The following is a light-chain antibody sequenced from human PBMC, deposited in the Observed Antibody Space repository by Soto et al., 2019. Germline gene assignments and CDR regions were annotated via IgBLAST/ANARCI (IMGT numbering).Light chain of an antibody. Sequence: EIQRTRSPSSLSASVRDRVTIACRASQSISSYLNWYQQKPGKAPKLLIYAASSLQSGVPSRFSGSGSGTDFTLTISSLQPEDFATYYCQQSYSTPRTFGQGTKVDIK. CDR1: QSISSY. V-gene: IGKV1-39*01. CDR3: QQSYSTPRT. CDR2: AAS. J-gene: IGKJ1*01.